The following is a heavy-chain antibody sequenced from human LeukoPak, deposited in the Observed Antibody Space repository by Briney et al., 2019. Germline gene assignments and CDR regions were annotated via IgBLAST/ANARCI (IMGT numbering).Heavy chain of an antibody. Sequence: GGSLRLSCAASGFTFSDSYMSWIRQAPGKGLEWVSYISTGSIYKKYADSVQGRFTISRDNAKNSLYLQMNSLRVDDTAVYYCARVSPDSSSWSGTYYFDYWGQGTLVTVSS. CDR1: GFTFSDSY. D-gene: IGHD6-13*01. CDR3: ARVSPDSSSWSGTYYFDY. CDR2: ISTGSIYK. V-gene: IGHV3-11*06. J-gene: IGHJ4*02.